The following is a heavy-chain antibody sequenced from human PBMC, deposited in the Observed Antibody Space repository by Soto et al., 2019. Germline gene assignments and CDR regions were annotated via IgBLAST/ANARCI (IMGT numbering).Heavy chain of an antibody. CDR1: GFTFSSYS. D-gene: IGHD3-9*01. V-gene: IGHV3-48*01. J-gene: IGHJ4*02. CDR2: ISSSSSTI. CDR3: ARDVDYDILTGYYTVLYFDY. Sequence: PGGSLRLSCAASGFTFSSYSMNWVRQAPGKGLEWVSYISSSSSTIYYADSVKGRFTISRDNAKNSLYLQMNSLRAEDTAVYYCARDVDYDILTGYYTVLYFDYWGQGTLVTVSS.